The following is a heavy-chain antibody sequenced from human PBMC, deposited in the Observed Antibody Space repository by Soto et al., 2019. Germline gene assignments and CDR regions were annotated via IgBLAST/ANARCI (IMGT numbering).Heavy chain of an antibody. CDR2: MNPNSGNT. D-gene: IGHD4-17*01. CDR1: GYTFTSYD. Sequence: GASVKVSCKASGYTFTSYDINWVRQATGQGLEWMGWMNPNSGNTGYAQKFQGRVTMTRNTSISTAYMELSSLRSEDTAVYYCARGRGKTTVYYYYGMDVWGQGTTVTVS. J-gene: IGHJ6*02. V-gene: IGHV1-8*01. CDR3: ARGRGKTTVYYYYGMDV.